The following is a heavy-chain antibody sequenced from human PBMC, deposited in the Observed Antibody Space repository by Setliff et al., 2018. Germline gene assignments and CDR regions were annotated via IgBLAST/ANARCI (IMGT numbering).Heavy chain of an antibody. V-gene: IGHV4-61*09. CDR1: GDLISSGSYY. CDR3: ARHPSSGSYYGGSIFYFDD. Sequence: SETLSLTCSLSGDLISSGSYYWSWIRQTAGNGLEWIGHVSSRGNTNYNPSLKSRVTISIETSSKHFSLILTSVTAADTAVYYCARHPSSGSYYGGSIFYFDDWGPGILVTVSS. CDR2: VSSRGNT. D-gene: IGHD1-26*01. J-gene: IGHJ4*02.